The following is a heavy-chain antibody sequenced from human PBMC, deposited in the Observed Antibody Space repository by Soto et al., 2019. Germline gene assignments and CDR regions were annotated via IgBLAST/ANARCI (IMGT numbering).Heavy chain of an antibody. CDR1: GFTFSSYA. CDR2: ISGSGGST. V-gene: IGHV3-23*01. Sequence: GGSLRLSCAASGFTFSSYAMSWVRQAPGKGLEWVSAISGSGGSTYYADSVKGRLTISRDNSKNTLYLQMNSLRAEDTAIDYCAKDPKYSSSWYGGWFDPWGQGTLVTVSS. D-gene: IGHD6-13*01. J-gene: IGHJ5*02. CDR3: AKDPKYSSSWYGGWFDP.